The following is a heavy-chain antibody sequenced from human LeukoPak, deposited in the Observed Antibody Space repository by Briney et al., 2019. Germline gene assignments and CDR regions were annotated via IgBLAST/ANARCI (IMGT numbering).Heavy chain of an antibody. CDR3: ARSVDPPMGTGPGNY. J-gene: IGHJ4*02. V-gene: IGHV1-2*02. CDR2: IDPNSGGT. Sequence: AASVKVSCKAFGYTFTGYWMHWVRQAPGQGLDWMGWIDPNSGGTNYAQKFQGRVTMTRDTSISTAYMELNWLRSDDTAVYFCARSVDPPMGTGPGNYWGQGTVVTVSP. D-gene: IGHD5-18*01. CDR1: GYTFTGYW.